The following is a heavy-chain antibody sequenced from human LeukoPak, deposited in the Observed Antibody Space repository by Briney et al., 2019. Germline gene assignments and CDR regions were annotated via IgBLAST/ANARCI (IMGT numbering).Heavy chain of an antibody. D-gene: IGHD3-10*01. CDR1: GFTFSSYA. CDR3: AKGVTMVRGVIIRLYYFDY. CDR2: ISGSGGST. J-gene: IGHJ4*02. V-gene: IGHV3-23*01. Sequence: WGSLRLSCAASGFTFSSYAMSWVPQAPGKGLEWVSAISGSGGSTYYADSVKGRFTISRDNSKNTLYLQMNSLRAEDTAVYYCAKGVTMVRGVIIRLYYFDYWGQGTLVTVSS.